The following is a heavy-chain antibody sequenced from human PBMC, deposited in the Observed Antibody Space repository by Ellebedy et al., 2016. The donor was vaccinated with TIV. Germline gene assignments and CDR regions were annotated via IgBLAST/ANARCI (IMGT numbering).Heavy chain of an antibody. CDR1: GGSFSGYY. D-gene: IGHD6-13*01. CDR2: INHSGST. V-gene: IGHV4-34*01. CDR3: ARDWSYSSSWFDY. J-gene: IGHJ4*02. Sequence: MPSETLSLTCAVYGGSFSGYYWSWIRQPPGKGLEWIGEINHSGSTNYNPSLKSRVTISVDTSKTQFSLKLSSVTAADTAVYYCARDWSYSSSWFDYWGQGTLVTVSS.